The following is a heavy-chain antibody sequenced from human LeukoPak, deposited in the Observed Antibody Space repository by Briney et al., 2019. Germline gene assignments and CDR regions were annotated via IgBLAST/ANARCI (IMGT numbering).Heavy chain of an antibody. CDR1: GGSINNHY. CDR2: IHYTGTT. Sequence: SETLSLTCIVSGGSINNHYWTWIRQTPGKGLEWIGDIHYTGTTKYNPSLKSRVTISIDTSKNQFSLKLSSVTAADTAVYYCARGGDFWSGYYMVDYWGQGTLVTVSS. J-gene: IGHJ4*02. V-gene: IGHV4-59*11. CDR3: ARGGDFWSGYYMVDY. D-gene: IGHD3-3*01.